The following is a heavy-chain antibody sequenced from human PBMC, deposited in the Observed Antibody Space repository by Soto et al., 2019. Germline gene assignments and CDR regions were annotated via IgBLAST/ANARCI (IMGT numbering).Heavy chain of an antibody. CDR2: IYYSGST. V-gene: IGHV4-39*01. CDR1: GGSISSSSYY. Sequence: QLQLQESGPGLVKPSETLSLTCTVSGGSISSSSYYWGWIRQPPGKGLEWIGSIYYSGSTYYNPSLKSRFTISVATSKNQFSLKLSSVTAADTAVYYCARDSSSWEYNWFDPWGQGTLVTVSS. CDR3: ARDSSSWEYNWFDP. J-gene: IGHJ5*02. D-gene: IGHD6-13*01.